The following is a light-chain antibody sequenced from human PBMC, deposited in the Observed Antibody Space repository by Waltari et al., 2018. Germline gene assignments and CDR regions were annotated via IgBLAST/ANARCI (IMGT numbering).Light chain of an antibody. CDR2: EVT. Sequence: ALTQPASVSASPGPSIPISCTGTTTAVGNANHLCWYQQHPGKAPNLILSEVTERPSGVSDRFSGSKSGNTASLAMSGLRSEDEADYYCAAWDSSLSAWVFGGGTKLTVL. J-gene: IGLJ3*02. CDR3: AAWDSSLSAWV. V-gene: IGLV2-14*02. CDR1: TTAVGNANH.